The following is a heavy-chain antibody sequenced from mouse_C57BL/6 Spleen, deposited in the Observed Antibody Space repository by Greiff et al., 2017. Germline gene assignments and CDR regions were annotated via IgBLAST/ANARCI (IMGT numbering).Heavy chain of an antibody. CDR1: GYTFTSYW. CDR2: IDPSDSYT. Sequence: QVQLKQPGAELVMPGASVKLSCKASGYTFTSYWMHWVKQRPGQGLEWIGEIDPSDSYTNYNQKFKGKSTLTVDKSSSTAYMQLSSLTSEDSAVYYCARGSSYGGFAYWGQGTLVTVSA. V-gene: IGHV1-69*01. D-gene: IGHD1-1*01. CDR3: ARGSSYGGFAY. J-gene: IGHJ3*01.